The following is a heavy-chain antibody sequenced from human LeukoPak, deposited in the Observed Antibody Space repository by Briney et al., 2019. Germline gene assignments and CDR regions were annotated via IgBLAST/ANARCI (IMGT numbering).Heavy chain of an antibody. CDR2: INSDGSST. CDR3: ARSLYSSSCYDY. J-gene: IGHJ4*02. Sequence: GGSLRLSCAASGFTFSSYGMHWVRQAPGKGLVWVSRINSDGSSTSYADSVKGRFTISRDDAKNTLYLQMNSVRAEDTAVYYCARSLYSSSCYDYWGQGTLVTVSS. D-gene: IGHD6-13*01. CDR1: GFTFSSYG. V-gene: IGHV3-74*01.